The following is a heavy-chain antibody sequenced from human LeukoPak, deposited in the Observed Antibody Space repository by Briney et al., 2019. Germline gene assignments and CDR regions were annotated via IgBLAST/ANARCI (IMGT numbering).Heavy chain of an antibody. J-gene: IGHJ4*02. D-gene: IGHD4-17*01. V-gene: IGHV3-9*01. Sequence: GGSLRLSCAASGFTFADYAMHWVRQAPGKGLEWVSGISWNSGSIGYADSVKGRFTISGDNAKNSLYLQMNSLRAEDTALYYCAKDMDDYGDSIGLFDYWGQGTLVTVSS. CDR2: ISWNSGSI. CDR3: AKDMDDYGDSIGLFDY. CDR1: GFTFADYA.